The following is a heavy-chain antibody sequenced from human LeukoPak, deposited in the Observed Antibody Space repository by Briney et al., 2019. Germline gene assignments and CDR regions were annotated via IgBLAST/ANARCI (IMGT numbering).Heavy chain of an antibody. J-gene: IGHJ4*02. V-gene: IGHV1-69*04. CDR1: GDTLITHY. CDR3: ARDLKPLTFGVVIGNY. CDR2: IVPVIGVA. D-gene: IGHD3-3*01. Sequence: SVKVSCKAPGDTLITHYISWVRQASGQGLEWVGRIVPVIGVATYAQSLQGRVIITADRSTNTAYMQLSSLRFEDSAVYYCARDLKPLTFGVVIGNYWGQGTLVTVSS.